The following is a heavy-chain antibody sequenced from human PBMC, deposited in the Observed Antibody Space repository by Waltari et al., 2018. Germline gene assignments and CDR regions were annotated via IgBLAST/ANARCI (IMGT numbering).Heavy chain of an antibody. CDR2: ISGSGGST. CDR3: AKDVAVGGYSYGPPSSGEGGLDY. J-gene: IGHJ4*02. D-gene: IGHD5-18*01. Sequence: EVQLVESGGGLVQPGGSLRLSCAASGFTFSSYAMSWVRQAPGKGLEWVSAISGSGGSTSYADSVKGRFTISRDNSKNTLYLQMNSLRAEDTAVYYCAKDVAVGGYSYGPPSSGEGGLDYWGQGTLVTVSS. V-gene: IGHV3-23*04. CDR1: GFTFSSYA.